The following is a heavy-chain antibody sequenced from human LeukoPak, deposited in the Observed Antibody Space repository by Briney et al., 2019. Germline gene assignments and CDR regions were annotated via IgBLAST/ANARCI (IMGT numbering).Heavy chain of an antibody. CDR2: INPDGSEK. J-gene: IGHJ4*02. V-gene: IGHV3-7*01. Sequence: GGSLRLSCAASGFTFSTSWMNWVRQAPGKGLEWVASINPDGSEKYSVDSVKGRFTISRDNAKNSLYLLMNNLRAEDTAVYYCARDRGYSSFDYWGQGTLVTVSS. CDR3: ARDRGYSSFDY. D-gene: IGHD6-19*01. CDR1: GFTFSTSW.